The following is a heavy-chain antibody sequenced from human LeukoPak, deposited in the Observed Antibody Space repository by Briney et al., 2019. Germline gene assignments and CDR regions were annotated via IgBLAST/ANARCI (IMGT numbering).Heavy chain of an antibody. CDR2: ISSSSSYI. D-gene: IGHD2-2*01. CDR3: ARGERGLYCSSTSCYPVL. CDR1: GFTFSSYS. J-gene: IGHJ4*02. V-gene: IGHV3-21*01. Sequence: GGSLRLSCAASGFTFSSYSMNWVRQAPGKGLEWVSSISSSSSYIYYADSVKGRFTISRDNAKNSLYPQMNSLRAEDTAVYYCARGERGLYCSSTSCYPVLGGQGTLVTVSS.